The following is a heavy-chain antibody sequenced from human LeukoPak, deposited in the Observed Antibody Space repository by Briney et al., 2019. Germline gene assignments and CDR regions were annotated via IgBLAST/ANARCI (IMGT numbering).Heavy chain of an antibody. Sequence: ASVKVSCKASGYTFTGYYMHWVRQAPGQGPEWMGWINPNRGGTNYAQKFQGRVTMTRDTSISTAYMELSRLRSDDTAVYYCAREERDILTGYRGDWFDPWGQGTLVTVSS. CDR2: INPNRGGT. V-gene: IGHV1-2*02. CDR1: GYTFTGYY. D-gene: IGHD3-9*01. J-gene: IGHJ5*02. CDR3: AREERDILTGYRGDWFDP.